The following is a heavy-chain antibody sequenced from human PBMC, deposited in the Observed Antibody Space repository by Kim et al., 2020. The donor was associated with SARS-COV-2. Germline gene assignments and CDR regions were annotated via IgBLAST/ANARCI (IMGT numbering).Heavy chain of an antibody. D-gene: IGHD3-3*01. J-gene: IGHJ3*01. CDR2: ISSSGSTI. Sequence: GGSLRLSCAASGFTFSSYEMNWVRQAPGKGLEWVSYISSSGSTIYYADSVKGRFTISRDNAKNSLYLQMNSLRAEDTAVYYCARDNPNSTIFGVVIGHFDLWGQGTMVTVSS. V-gene: IGHV3-48*03. CDR3: ARDNPNSTIFGVVIGHFDL. CDR1: GFTFSSYE.